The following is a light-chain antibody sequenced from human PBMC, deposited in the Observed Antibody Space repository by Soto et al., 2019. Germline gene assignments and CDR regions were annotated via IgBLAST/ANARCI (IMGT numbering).Light chain of an antibody. Sequence: DIQMTQSPSSLSASVGDRVTITCQASQDIKNYLNWYQQKSGKAPKLLIYDASDLETGVPSSFSGSGSGTDFTFTINSLQPEDIATYYCQQYDNLPLTFGGGTKLEIK. V-gene: IGKV1-33*01. J-gene: IGKJ4*01. CDR1: QDIKNY. CDR3: QQYDNLPLT. CDR2: DAS.